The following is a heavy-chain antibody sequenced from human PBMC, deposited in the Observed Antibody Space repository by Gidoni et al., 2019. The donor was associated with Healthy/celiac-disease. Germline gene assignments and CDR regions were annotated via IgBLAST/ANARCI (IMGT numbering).Heavy chain of an antibody. D-gene: IGHD2-2*01. CDR1: GFTFSNSW. CDR3: TTDPGRGYCSSTSCYDSSDY. CDR2: IKSKTDGGKT. Sequence: EVQLVESGGGLVKPGGSLRLSCAASGFTFSNSWMRWIRQSPGKGLEWVCRIKSKTDGGKTDYDAHVKVRFTSSRDDLKNTRYLQMNSLQTEETAVYYCTTDPGRGYCSSTSCYDSSDYWGQGTLVTVSS. V-gene: IGHV3-15*01. J-gene: IGHJ4*02.